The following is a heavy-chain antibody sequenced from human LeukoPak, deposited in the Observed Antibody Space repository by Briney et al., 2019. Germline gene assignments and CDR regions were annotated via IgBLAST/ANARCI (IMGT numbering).Heavy chain of an antibody. V-gene: IGHV4-34*01. J-gene: IGHJ4*03. CDR3: ARGATRSETGYFDF. CDR2: IDHRGDT. CDR1: GGSFSRYY. Sequence: SETLSLTCAVYGGSFSRYYWSWLRQSPGKGLEWIAEIDHRGDTNYNPSVKSRVTISVDTSKNQFSLKVRSLSAADTAVYYCARGATRSETGYFDFWGQGTPVTVSS. D-gene: IGHD2-21*02.